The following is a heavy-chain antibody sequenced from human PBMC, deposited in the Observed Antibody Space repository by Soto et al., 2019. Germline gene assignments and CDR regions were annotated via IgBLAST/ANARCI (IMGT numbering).Heavy chain of an antibody. CDR3: AKDSTPYSSSWGCDY. CDR2: ISYDGSNK. D-gene: IGHD6-13*01. J-gene: IGHJ4*02. CDR1: GFTFSSYG. V-gene: IGHV3-30*18. Sequence: QVQLVESGGGVVQPGRSLRLSCAASGFTFSSYGMHWVRQAPGKGLEWVAVISYDGSNKYYADSVKGRFTISRDNSKNTLYLQMNSLRAEDTAVYYCAKDSTPYSSSWGCDYWGQGTLVTVSS.